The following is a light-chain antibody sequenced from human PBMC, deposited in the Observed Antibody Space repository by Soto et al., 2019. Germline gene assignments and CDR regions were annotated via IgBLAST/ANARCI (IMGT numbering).Light chain of an antibody. CDR2: LEGSGSY. J-gene: IGLJ2*01. CDR1: SGHRSYI. Sequence: QSVLTQSSSASASLGSSVKLTCTLSSGHRSYIIAWHQQQPGKAPRYLMKLEGSGSYNKGSGVPDRFSGSSSWADRYLTMSNLQSEDEADYYCETWDSNIRVFGGGTKLTVL. V-gene: IGLV4-60*03. CDR3: ETWDSNIRV.